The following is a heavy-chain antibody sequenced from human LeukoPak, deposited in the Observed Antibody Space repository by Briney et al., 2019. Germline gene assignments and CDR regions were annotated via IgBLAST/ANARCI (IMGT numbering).Heavy chain of an antibody. Sequence: ASVKVSCKASGYTFTGYYMHWVRQAPGQGLEWMGWINPNSGGTNYAQKFQGWVTMTRDTSISTAYMELSRLRSDDTAVYYCARDPGSTSRLWDYYYYYGMDVWGQGTTVTVSS. V-gene: IGHV1-2*04. CDR2: INPNSGGT. D-gene: IGHD2-2*01. CDR3: ARDPGSTSRLWDYYYYYGMDV. CDR1: GYTFTGYY. J-gene: IGHJ6*02.